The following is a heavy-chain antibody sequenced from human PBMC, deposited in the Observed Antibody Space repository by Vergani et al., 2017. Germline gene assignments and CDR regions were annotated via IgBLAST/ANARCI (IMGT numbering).Heavy chain of an antibody. J-gene: IGHJ4*02. D-gene: IGHD1-1*01. V-gene: IGHV4-34*01. CDR1: GGSFSGYY. Sequence: QVQLQQWGAGLLKPSDTLSLTCAVYGGSFSGYYWSWIRQPPGKGLEWIGEINHSGSTNYNPSLKSRVTISVDTSKNQFSLKLSSVTAADTAVYYCARTLEPQFDYWGQGTLVTVSS. CDR2: INHSGST. CDR3: ARTLEPQFDY.